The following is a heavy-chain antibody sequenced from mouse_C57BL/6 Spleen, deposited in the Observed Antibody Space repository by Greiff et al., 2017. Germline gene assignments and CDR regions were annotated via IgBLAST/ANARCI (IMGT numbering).Heavy chain of an antibody. CDR1: GFSLTSYG. CDR3: ARHALYGTYAMDY. J-gene: IGHJ4*01. Sequence: HVQLQQSGPGLVAPSQSLSITCTVSGFSLTSYGVHWVRQPPGQGLEWLVVIWSDGSTTYNSALKSRLSISKDNSKSQVFLKMNSLQTDDTAMYYCARHALYGTYAMDYWGQGTSVTVSS. V-gene: IGHV2-6-1*01. CDR2: IWSDGST. D-gene: IGHD1-1*01.